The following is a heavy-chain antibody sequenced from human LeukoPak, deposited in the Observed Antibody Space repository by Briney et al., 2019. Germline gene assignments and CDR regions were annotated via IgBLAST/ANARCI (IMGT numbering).Heavy chain of an antibody. Sequence: ASVKVSCKASGYTFTGYYMHWVRQAPGQGLEWMGWINPNSGGTNYAQKFQGRVTMTRDTSISTAYMELSSLRSEDMAVYYCARGNDGSGSPSYYFYYMDVWGKGTTVTISS. J-gene: IGHJ6*03. CDR1: GYTFTGYY. V-gene: IGHV1-2*02. CDR2: INPNSGGT. D-gene: IGHD3-10*01. CDR3: ARGNDGSGSPSYYFYYMDV.